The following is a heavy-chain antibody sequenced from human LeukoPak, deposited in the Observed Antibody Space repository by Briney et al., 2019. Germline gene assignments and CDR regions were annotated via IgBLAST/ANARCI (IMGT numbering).Heavy chain of an antibody. CDR2: IRYDGSNK. J-gene: IGHJ4*02. CDR3: AKDARVTTTHFDY. Sequence: PGGSLRLSCAASGFTFSSYGMHWVRQAPGKGLEWVAFIRYDGSNKYYADSVKGRFTISRDNFKNTLYLQMNSLRAEDAAVYYCAKDARVTTTHFDYWGQGTLVTVSS. V-gene: IGHV3-30*02. CDR1: GFTFSSYG. D-gene: IGHD4-17*01.